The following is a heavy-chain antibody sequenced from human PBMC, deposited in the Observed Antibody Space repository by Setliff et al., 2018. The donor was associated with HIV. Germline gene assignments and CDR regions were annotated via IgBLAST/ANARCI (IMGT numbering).Heavy chain of an antibody. CDR1: GGSISSGGYY. V-gene: IGHV4-31*03. J-gene: IGHJ4*02. CDR2: IYYSGST. CDR3: GRQVPVPGVAVTPIDY. D-gene: IGHD3-3*01. Sequence: SETLSLTCTVSGGSISSGGYYWSWIRQHPGKGLEWIGYIYYSGSTYYNPSLNSRVTISVDTSRNQFTLKLSSVTAADTAVYYCGRQVPVPGVAVTPIDYWGQGTLVTVSS.